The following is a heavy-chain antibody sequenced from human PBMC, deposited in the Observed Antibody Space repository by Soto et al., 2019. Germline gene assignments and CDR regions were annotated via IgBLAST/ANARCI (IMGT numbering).Heavy chain of an antibody. CDR3: ARAPNLRATTSAMDV. D-gene: IGHD1-1*01. V-gene: IGHV1-3*01. CDR2: INPGTGDT. J-gene: IGHJ6*02. Sequence: QVQLVQSGAEVKQPGASVKVSCTTSGSTFPYYALHWLRQAPGQRPVWMGWINPGTGDTQYSQNFQGRRDIARDTSGRAAYMELRSMTSADTAVYCCARAPNLRATTSAMDVWDQGTTVTVS. CDR1: GSTFPYYA.